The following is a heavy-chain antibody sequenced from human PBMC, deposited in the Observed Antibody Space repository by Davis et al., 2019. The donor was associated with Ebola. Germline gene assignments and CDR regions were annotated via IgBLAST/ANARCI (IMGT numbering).Heavy chain of an antibody. D-gene: IGHD3-10*01. CDR3: ARYGSGGDYGMDV. Sequence: SLKISCVASGFTFDDYAMHWVRQVPGKGLEWVSGISWNTGRIGYADSVKGRFTISRDNAKNSLYLQMNSLRAEDTAVYYCARYGSGGDYGMDVWGQGTTVTVSS. J-gene: IGHJ6*02. CDR2: ISWNTGRI. V-gene: IGHV3-9*01. CDR1: GFTFDDYA.